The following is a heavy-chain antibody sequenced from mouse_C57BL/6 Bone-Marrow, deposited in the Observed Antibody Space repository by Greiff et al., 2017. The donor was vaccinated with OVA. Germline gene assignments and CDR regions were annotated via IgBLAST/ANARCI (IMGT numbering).Heavy chain of an antibody. Sequence: QVQLKESGAELVRPGASVKLSCKASGYTFTDYYISWVKQRPGQGLEWIARIYPGSGNIYYHEKFKGKATLTAEKSSSTAYMQLSSLKADDTAVYFSARSERLRDYYDYWGQGTTLTVSS. CDR3: ARSERLRDYYDY. J-gene: IGHJ2*01. D-gene: IGHD2-2*01. CDR2: IYPGSGNI. V-gene: IGHV1-76*01. CDR1: GYTFTDYY.